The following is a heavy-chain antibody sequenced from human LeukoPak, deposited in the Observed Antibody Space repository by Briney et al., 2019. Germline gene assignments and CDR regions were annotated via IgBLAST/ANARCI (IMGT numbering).Heavy chain of an antibody. CDR2: ISGSGGST. D-gene: IGHD5-12*01. Sequence: GGSLRLSCAASGFTFSSYAMSWVRQAPGKGLEWVSAISGSGGSTYYADSVKGRFTISRDNSKNTLYLQMNSLRAEDTAVYYCARRRRRGATSSHHIDYWGQGTLVTVSS. CDR1: GFTFSSYA. V-gene: IGHV3-23*01. CDR3: ARRRRRGATSSHHIDY. J-gene: IGHJ4*02.